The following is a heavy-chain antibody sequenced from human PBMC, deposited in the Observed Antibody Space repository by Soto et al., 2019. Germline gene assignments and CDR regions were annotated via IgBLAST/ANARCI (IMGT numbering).Heavy chain of an antibody. Sequence: QTGGSLRLSCAASGFTFSSYEMNWVRQAPGKGLEWVSYISSSGSTIYYADSVKGRFTISRDNAKNSLYLQMNSLRAEDTAVYYCARVPPTTVTSSGRRTRAYGMDVWGQGTTVTVSS. CDR2: ISSSGSTI. V-gene: IGHV3-48*03. J-gene: IGHJ6*02. D-gene: IGHD4-17*01. CDR1: GFTFSSYE. CDR3: ARVPPTTVTSSGRRTRAYGMDV.